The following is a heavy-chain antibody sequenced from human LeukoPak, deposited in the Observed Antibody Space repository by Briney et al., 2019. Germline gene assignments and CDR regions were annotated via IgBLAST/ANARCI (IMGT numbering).Heavy chain of an antibody. Sequence: AGGSLRLSCAASGFTFSSYGMNWVRQAPGKGLEWVSYISSSRSIIYYADSVKGRFTISRDNAKNSLYLQMNSLRAEDTAVYYCARGRIVAGVRYWGQGTLVTVSS. J-gene: IGHJ4*02. V-gene: IGHV3-48*04. D-gene: IGHD3-22*01. CDR1: GFTFSSYG. CDR2: ISSSRSII. CDR3: ARGRIVAGVRY.